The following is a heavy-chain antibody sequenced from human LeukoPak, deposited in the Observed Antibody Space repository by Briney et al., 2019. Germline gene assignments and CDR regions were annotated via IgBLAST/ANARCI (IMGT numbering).Heavy chain of an antibody. CDR3: AKDHNSGWYPAYYFDY. Sequence: GGSLRPSCAASGFTFSSYAMSWVRQAPGKGLEWVSAISGSGGSTYYADSVKGRFTISRDNSKNTLYLQMNSLRAEDTAVYYCAKDHNSGWYPAYYFDYWGQGTLVTVSS. CDR1: GFTFSSYA. J-gene: IGHJ4*02. CDR2: ISGSGGST. D-gene: IGHD6-19*01. V-gene: IGHV3-23*01.